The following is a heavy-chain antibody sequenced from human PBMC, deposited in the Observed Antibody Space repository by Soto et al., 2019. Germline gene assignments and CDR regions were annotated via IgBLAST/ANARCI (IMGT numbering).Heavy chain of an antibody. CDR2: IRSSGNIR. CDR3: AREDGVVGSSSAFDH. J-gene: IGHJ4*02. Sequence: QVQLVESGGALAKPGGSLRLSCAASGFIFSDYSMYWIRQAPGKGLEWVSYIRSSGNIRYYADSVKGRFTISRDNDKNSLYLQMNRLRAEDTAIYYCAREDGVVGSSSAFDHWGLGTLVTVSS. D-gene: IGHD1-26*01. CDR1: GFIFSDYS. V-gene: IGHV3-11*04.